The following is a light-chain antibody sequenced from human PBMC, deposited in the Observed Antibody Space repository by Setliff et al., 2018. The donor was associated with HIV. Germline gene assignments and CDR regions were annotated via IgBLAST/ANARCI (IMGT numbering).Light chain of an antibody. J-gene: IGLJ2*01. CDR3: QSYDSSLSGSV. Sequence: VLTQPPSVSGAPGLRVTISCTGSSSNIGAGFDVHWYQQLPGTAPKLLIYGNTNRPSGVPDRFSGSKSGTSASLAIAGLQAEDEADYYCQSYDSSLSGSVFGGGTKVTVL. CDR1: SSNIGAGFD. V-gene: IGLV1-40*01. CDR2: GNT.